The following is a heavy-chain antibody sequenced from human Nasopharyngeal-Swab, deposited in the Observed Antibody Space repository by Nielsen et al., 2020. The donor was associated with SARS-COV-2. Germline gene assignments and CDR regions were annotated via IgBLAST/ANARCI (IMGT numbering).Heavy chain of an antibody. D-gene: IGHD6-6*01. CDR1: GITFNNYA. V-gene: IGHV3-23*01. CDR2: LSAPGNP. CDR3: VRERESSYGMDV. Sequence: GESLKISCASSGITFNNYAMSWVSQGPGKGLEWVSALSAPGNPYYADSVKGRFTISRDSSQNTLYLQMNSLRVEDTAVYYCVRERESSYGMDVWGQGTTVTVSS. J-gene: IGHJ6*02.